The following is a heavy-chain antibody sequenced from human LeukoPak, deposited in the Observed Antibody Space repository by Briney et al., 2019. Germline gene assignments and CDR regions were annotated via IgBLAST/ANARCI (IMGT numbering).Heavy chain of an antibody. D-gene: IGHD3-10*01. V-gene: IGHV3-9*01. CDR1: GFTFSSYA. CDR2: ISWNSGSI. J-gene: IGHJ3*02. Sequence: GGSLRLSCAASGFTFSSYAMSWVRQAPGKGLEWVSGISWNSGSIGYADSVKGRFTISRDNAKNSLYLQMNSLRAEDTALYYCAKDMSGSGSDDAFDIWGQGTMVTVSS. CDR3: AKDMSGSGSDDAFDI.